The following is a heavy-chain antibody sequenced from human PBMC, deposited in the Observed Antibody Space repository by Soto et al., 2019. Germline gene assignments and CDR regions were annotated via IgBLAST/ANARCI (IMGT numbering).Heavy chain of an antibody. CDR3: VIDRWVDY. V-gene: IGHV3-64D*06. D-gene: IGHD6-13*01. J-gene: IGHJ4*02. Sequence: GGSLRLSCLASGFTFNTYAMHWVRQAPGKGLEYVSSISHNGVATYYIDSVKGRFTISRDNSKNTLFLQMTSLRAEDTAVYYCVIDRWVDYWGQGTVVTVSS. CDR2: ISHNGVAT. CDR1: GFTFNTYA.